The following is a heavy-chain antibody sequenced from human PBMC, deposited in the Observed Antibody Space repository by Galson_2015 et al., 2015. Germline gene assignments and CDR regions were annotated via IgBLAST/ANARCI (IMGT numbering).Heavy chain of an antibody. CDR1: GYTFTSYA. CDR3: ARLGAREGAWDHYSMDV. D-gene: IGHD1-26*01. Sequence: SVKVSCKASGYTFTSYAMNWARQAPGQGLEWMGWINTNSGNPTYAQSFTGRFVFSLDTSVSTAYLQISSLKAEDTAVYYCARLGAREGAWDHYSMDVWGKGTTVTVSS. V-gene: IGHV7-4-1*02. CDR2: INTNSGNP. J-gene: IGHJ6*03.